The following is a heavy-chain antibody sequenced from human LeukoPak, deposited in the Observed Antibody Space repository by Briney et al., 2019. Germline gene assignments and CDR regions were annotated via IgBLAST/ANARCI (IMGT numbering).Heavy chain of an antibody. CDR3: ARQPGFRSSWPLLFDY. V-gene: IGHV4-39*01. J-gene: IGHJ4*02. CDR1: GGSISSSSDY. CDR2: IYYSGST. Sequence: SETLPLTCTVSGGSISSSSDYWGWIRQPPGKGLEWIGSIYYSGSTYYNPSLKSRVTISVDTSKNHFSLKLSSVTASDTAVYYCARQPGFRSSWPLLFDYWGQGTLVTVSS. D-gene: IGHD6-13*01.